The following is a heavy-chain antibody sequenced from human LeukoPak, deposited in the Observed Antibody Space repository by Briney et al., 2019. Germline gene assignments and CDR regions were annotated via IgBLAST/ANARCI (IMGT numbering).Heavy chain of an antibody. D-gene: IGHD2-21*01. CDR1: GFTFSSYS. V-gene: IGHV3-21*01. CDR2: ISSSSSYI. J-gene: IGHJ3*02. CDR3: ARWGCGGDCYYDAFDI. Sequence: PGGSLRLSCAASGFTFSSYSMNWVRQAPGKGLEWVSSISSSSSYIYYADSVKGRFTISRDNAKNSLYLQMNSLRAEDTAVYYCARWGCGGDCYYDAFDIWGQGTMVTVSS.